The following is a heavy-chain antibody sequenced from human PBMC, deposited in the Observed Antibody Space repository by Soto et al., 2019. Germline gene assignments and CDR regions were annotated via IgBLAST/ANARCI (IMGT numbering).Heavy chain of an antibody. D-gene: IGHD1-26*01. CDR3: ANDPGEVGTITGDY. CDR1: GFTFNDYG. Sequence: QVQLVQSGGGVVQPGRSLRLSCAASGFTFNDYGMHWVRQAPGKGLDWVALISYDGSNKYYADSVKGRFTISRDNSRNTLYLQMNSLRPEDTGVYYCANDPGEVGTITGDYWGQGNLVTVSS. J-gene: IGHJ4*02. CDR2: ISYDGSNK. V-gene: IGHV3-30*18.